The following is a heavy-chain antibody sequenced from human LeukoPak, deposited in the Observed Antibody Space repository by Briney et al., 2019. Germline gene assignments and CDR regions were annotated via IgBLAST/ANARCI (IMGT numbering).Heavy chain of an antibody. Sequence: SGGSLRLSCAASGFTFDDYAMHWVRQAPGKGLEWVSGISWNSGSIGYADSVKGRFTISGDNAKNSLYLQMNSLRAEDTAVYYCARVSYWGQGTLVTVSS. V-gene: IGHV3-9*01. CDR1: GFTFDDYA. J-gene: IGHJ4*02. CDR3: ARVSY. CDR2: ISWNSGSI.